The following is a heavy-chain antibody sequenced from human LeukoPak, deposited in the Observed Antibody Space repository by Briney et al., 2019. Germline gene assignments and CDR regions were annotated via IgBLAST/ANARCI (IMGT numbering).Heavy chain of an antibody. Sequence: GGSLRLSCAASGFIFSSYGMHWVRQAPGKGLEWVAVISYDGSNKYYADSVKGRFTISRDNSKNTLYLQMNSLRAEDTAVYYCAKSRFGESYFDYWGQGTLVTVSS. CDR3: AKSRFGESYFDY. V-gene: IGHV3-30*18. J-gene: IGHJ4*02. CDR1: GFIFSSYG. CDR2: ISYDGSNK. D-gene: IGHD3-10*01.